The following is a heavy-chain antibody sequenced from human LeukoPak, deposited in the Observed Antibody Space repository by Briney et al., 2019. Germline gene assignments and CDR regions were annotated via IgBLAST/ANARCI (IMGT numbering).Heavy chain of an antibody. Sequence: GGSLRLSCAASGFTFSGYAMSWVRQAPGKGLEWVSTISDNGGRTYYADSVKGRFTISRDNSKNTLFLQMNSLGAEDSAVYYCATDREGDPSAYYLVGGQGTLITVSS. CDR1: GFTFSGYA. D-gene: IGHD3-22*01. CDR3: ATDREGDPSAYYLV. J-gene: IGHJ4*02. CDR2: ISDNGGRT. V-gene: IGHV3-23*01.